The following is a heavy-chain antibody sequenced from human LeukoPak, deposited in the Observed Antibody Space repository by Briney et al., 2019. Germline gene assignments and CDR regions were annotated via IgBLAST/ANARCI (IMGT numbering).Heavy chain of an antibody. CDR3: ATLYGDYGSY. Sequence: GGSLRLSCVASGLDFRSNAMKWVRQAPGKGLEWVAAVSGDGGAYYADSVKGRFTISRDTSKNTLYLQLNSLGAEDTALYYCATLYGDYGSYWGQGTLVTVSS. CDR1: GLDFRSNA. V-gene: IGHV3-23*01. D-gene: IGHD4-17*01. J-gene: IGHJ4*02. CDR2: VSGDGGA.